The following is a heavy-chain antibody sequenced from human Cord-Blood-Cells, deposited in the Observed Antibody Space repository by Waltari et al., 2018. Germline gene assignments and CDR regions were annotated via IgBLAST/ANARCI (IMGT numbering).Heavy chain of an antibody. CDR1: GFTFSSYA. D-gene: IGHD3-10*01. CDR3: AKGEGSGSYYYYYYYMDV. Sequence: EVQLVESGGGLVQPGGSLRLSCAASGFTFSSYAMSWVRQAPGKGLEWVSAISGSGGSTYYADSGKGRFTISRDNSKNPHYLQMNSLRAEDTAVYYCAKGEGSGSYYYYYYYMDVWGKGTTVTVSS. CDR2: ISGSGGST. V-gene: IGHV3-23*04. J-gene: IGHJ6*03.